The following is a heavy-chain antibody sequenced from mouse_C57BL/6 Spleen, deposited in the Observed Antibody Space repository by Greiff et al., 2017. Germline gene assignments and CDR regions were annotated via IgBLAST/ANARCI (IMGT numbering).Heavy chain of an antibody. Sequence: LQESGAELMKPGASVKLSCKASGYSFTDYNMNWVKQSNGKSLEWIGVINPNYGTTSYNQKFKGKATLTVDQSSSTAYMQLNSLTSEDSAVYYCARWGYGSPPYCDYWGQGTTLTVSS. CDR1: GYSFTDYN. D-gene: IGHD1-1*01. V-gene: IGHV1-39*01. J-gene: IGHJ2*01. CDR3: ARWGYGSPPYCDY. CDR2: INPNYGTT.